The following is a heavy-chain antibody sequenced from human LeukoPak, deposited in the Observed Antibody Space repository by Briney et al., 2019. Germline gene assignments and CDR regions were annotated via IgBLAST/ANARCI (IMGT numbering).Heavy chain of an antibody. Sequence: ASVKVSCKASGYTFTGYYMHWVRQAPGQGLEWMGWINPNSGGTNYAQKFQGRVTMTRDTSTSTVYMELSSMRSEDTAVYYCATPINDYGDYFGRYYMDVWGKGTTVTVSS. CDR1: GYTFTGYY. V-gene: IGHV1-2*02. J-gene: IGHJ6*03. CDR3: ATPINDYGDYFGRYYMDV. D-gene: IGHD4-17*01. CDR2: INPNSGGT.